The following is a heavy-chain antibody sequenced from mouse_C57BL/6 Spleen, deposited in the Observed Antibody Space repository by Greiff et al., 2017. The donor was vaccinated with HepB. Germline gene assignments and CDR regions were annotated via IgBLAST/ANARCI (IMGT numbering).Heavy chain of an antibody. CDR3: ALNGYSYAMDY. V-gene: IGHV3-6*01. CDR2: ISYDGSN. Sequence: VQLQQSGPGLVKPSQSLSLTCSVTGYSITSGYYWNWIRQFPGNKLEWMGYISYDGSNNYNPSLKNRISITRDTSKNQFFLKLNSVTTEDTATYYCALNGYSYAMDYWGQGTSVTVSS. CDR1: GYSITSGYY. D-gene: IGHD2-3*01. J-gene: IGHJ4*01.